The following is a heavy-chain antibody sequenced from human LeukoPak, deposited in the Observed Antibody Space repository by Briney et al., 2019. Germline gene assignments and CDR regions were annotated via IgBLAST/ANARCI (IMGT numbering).Heavy chain of an antibody. CDR2: IYYSGST. J-gene: IGHJ4*02. D-gene: IGHD5-24*01. CDR3: ASGRDGLHTFDY. V-gene: IGHV4-59*01. Sequence: PSETLSLTCTVSGSSISSYYWSWIRQPPGKGLEWIGYIYYSGSTNYNPSLKSRVTISVDTSKNQFSLKLSSVTAADTAVYYCASGRDGLHTFDYWGQGTLVTVSS. CDR1: GSSISSYY.